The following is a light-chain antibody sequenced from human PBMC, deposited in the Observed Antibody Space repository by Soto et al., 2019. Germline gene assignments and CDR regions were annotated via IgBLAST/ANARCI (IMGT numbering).Light chain of an antibody. V-gene: IGKV3-11*01. Sequence: PGERATLSCRASQSVSSYLAWYQQKPGQAPRLLIYDASNRATGIPARFSGSGSGTDFTLTISSLEPEDFAVYYCQQRSSWPVTFGQGTRLEIK. J-gene: IGKJ5*01. CDR2: DAS. CDR3: QQRSSWPVT. CDR1: QSVSSY.